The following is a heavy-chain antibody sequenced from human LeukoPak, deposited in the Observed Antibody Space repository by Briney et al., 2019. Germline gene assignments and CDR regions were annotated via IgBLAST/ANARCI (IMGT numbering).Heavy chain of an antibody. Sequence: SETLSLTCTVSGGSISSGSYYWSWIRQPAGKGLEWIGRIYTSGSINYNPSLKSRVTISVDTSKNQFSLKLSSVTAADTAVYYCAREENAFDIWGQGTMVTVSS. CDR3: AREENAFDI. CDR1: GGSISSGSYY. J-gene: IGHJ3*02. V-gene: IGHV4-61*02. CDR2: IYTSGSI.